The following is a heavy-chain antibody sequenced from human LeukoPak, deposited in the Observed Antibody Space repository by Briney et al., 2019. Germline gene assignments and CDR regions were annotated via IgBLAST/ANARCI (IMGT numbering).Heavy chain of an antibody. Sequence: TSETLSLTCAVYGGSFSGYYWSWIRQPPGKGLEWIGDINPSGSTYYNPSLKSRLTISVDTSKNQFSLKLRSVTAADTAVYYCASSGGIVAMVGGYYYGMDVWGQGTTVTVSS. CDR2: INPSGST. CDR3: ASSGGIVAMVGGYYYGMDV. J-gene: IGHJ6*02. V-gene: IGHV4-34*01. D-gene: IGHD5-12*01. CDR1: GGSFSGYY.